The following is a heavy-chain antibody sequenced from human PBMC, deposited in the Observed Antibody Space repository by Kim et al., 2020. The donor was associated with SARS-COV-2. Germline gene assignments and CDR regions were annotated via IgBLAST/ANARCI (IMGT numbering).Heavy chain of an antibody. CDR2: IYYSGNT. V-gene: IGHV4-39*01. CDR3: ARRGDSSGNSRFDP. CDR1: GGSISSSSYY. Sequence: SETLSLTCTVSGGSISSSSYYWGWIRQPPGKGLEWIGSIYYSGNTYYNPSLKSRVTISVDTSKNQFSLRLSSVTAADTAVYSCARRGDSSGNSRFDPWGQGTLVTVSS. D-gene: IGHD6-19*01. J-gene: IGHJ5*02.